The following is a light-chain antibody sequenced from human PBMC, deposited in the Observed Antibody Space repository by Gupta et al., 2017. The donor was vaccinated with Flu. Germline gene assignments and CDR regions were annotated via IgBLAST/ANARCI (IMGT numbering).Light chain of an antibody. J-gene: IGLJ2*01. CDR1: NIGTKS. Sequence: GNNIGTKSVHWYHHRPGQAPVLVVYDDTDRPSGIPARFSGANSRNTATLTIVRVEAGDEADYYCQVWDSSSAHPVVFGGGTNLAVL. V-gene: IGLV3-21*02. CDR2: DDT. CDR3: QVWDSSSAHPVV.